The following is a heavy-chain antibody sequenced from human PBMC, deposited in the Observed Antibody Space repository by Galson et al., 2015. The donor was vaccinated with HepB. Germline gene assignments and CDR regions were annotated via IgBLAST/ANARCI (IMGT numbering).Heavy chain of an antibody. Sequence: SLRLSCAASGFTLSSYNMNWVRQAPGKGLEWVSYISSSSSNIFYADFVKGRFTISRDNAKNSLYLQMNSLRAEDTAVYYCARGTFYFDSSGYYSNYWGQGTLVTVSS. J-gene: IGHJ4*02. V-gene: IGHV3-48*01. CDR1: GFTLSSYN. D-gene: IGHD3-22*01. CDR3: ARGTFYFDSSGYYSNY. CDR2: ISSSSSNI.